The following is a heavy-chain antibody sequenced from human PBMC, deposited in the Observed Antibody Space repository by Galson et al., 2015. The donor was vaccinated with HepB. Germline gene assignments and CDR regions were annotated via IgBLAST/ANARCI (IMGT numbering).Heavy chain of an antibody. J-gene: IGHJ4*02. CDR3: AREEWERQQNY. CDR1: GFTIRNYW. Sequence: SLRLSCAASGFTIRNYWMHWVRQAPGKGLVWVSRINGDGSTTSYADSVKGRFTISRDNAKNTLYAQMNSLRVEDTAVYYCAREEWERQQNYWGQGTLVTVSS. D-gene: IGHD1-26*01. V-gene: IGHV3-74*01. CDR2: INGDGSTT.